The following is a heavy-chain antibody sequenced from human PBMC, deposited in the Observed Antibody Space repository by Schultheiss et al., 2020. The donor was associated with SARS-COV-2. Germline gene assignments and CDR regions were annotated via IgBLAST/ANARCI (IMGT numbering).Heavy chain of an antibody. J-gene: IGHJ5*02. Sequence: ASVKVSCKASGYTFTSYDINWVRQATGQGLEWMGWMNPNSGNTGYAQKFQGRVTMTRNTSISTAYMELSSLRSEDTAVYYCARDQISSRWSGYHYGFDPWGQGTLVTVSS. CDR1: GYTFTSYD. D-gene: IGHD3-3*01. CDR2: MNPNSGNT. CDR3: ARDQISSRWSGYHYGFDP. V-gene: IGHV1-8*01.